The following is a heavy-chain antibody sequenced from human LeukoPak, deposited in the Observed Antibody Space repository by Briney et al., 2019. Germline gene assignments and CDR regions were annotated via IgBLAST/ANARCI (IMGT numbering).Heavy chain of an antibody. CDR3: ARDGNTIFGVVANWFDP. Sequence: SETLSLTCTVSGGSISSGGYYWSWIRQPPGKGLERIGYIYHSGSTYYNPSLKSRVTISVDRSKNQFSLKLSSVTAADTAVYYCARDGNTIFGVVANWFDPWGQGTLVTVSS. CDR1: GGSISSGGYY. J-gene: IGHJ5*02. D-gene: IGHD3-3*01. V-gene: IGHV4-30-2*01. CDR2: IYHSGST.